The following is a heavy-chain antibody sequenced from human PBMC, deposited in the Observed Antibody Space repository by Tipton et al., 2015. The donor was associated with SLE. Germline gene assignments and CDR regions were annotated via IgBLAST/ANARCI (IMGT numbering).Heavy chain of an antibody. V-gene: IGHV4-4*07. J-gene: IGHJ6*02. D-gene: IGHD2-15*01. CDR3: ARVVAGAGIHYYSVDI. CDR1: GGSISSDY. Sequence: TLSLTCNVSGGSISSDYWSWIRQPPGKGLEWIGDLHSGGSPNYNPSLKSRVTMSVDTSKNHFSLKVNSLTAADTAVYYCARVVAGAGIHYYSVDIWGQGTTVTVSS. CDR2: LHSGGSP.